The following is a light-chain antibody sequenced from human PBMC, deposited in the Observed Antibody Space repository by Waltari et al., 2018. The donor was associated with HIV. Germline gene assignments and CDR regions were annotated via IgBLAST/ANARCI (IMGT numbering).Light chain of an antibody. CDR3: AVWDESLDGWL. CDR2: KDN. CDR1: SSNIERTY. Sequence: QSELTQSPSASGTPGQRSTISCSGSSSNIERTYVYGYKQFPGATPKVLIYKDNERPSWVPDRISGSKSGTSASLLISGLRSDDEADYYCAVWDESLDGWLFGGGTKLTVL. V-gene: IGLV1-47*01. J-gene: IGLJ3*02.